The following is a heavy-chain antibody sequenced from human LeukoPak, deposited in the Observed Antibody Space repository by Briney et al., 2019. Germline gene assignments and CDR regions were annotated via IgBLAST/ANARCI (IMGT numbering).Heavy chain of an antibody. CDR2: ISSSSSYI. CDR1: GFTFNSYS. V-gene: IGHV3-21*01. D-gene: IGHD4-23*01. J-gene: IGHJ6*02. CDR3: ARENSTYGMDV. Sequence: GGSLRLSCAASGFTFNSYSMNWVRQAPGKGLEWVSSISSSSSYIYYADSVKGRFTISRDNAKNSLYLQMNSLRAEDTAVYYCARENSTYGMDVWGQGTTVTVSS.